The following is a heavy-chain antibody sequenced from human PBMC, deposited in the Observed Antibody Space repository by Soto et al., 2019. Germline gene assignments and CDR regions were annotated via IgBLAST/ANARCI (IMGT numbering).Heavy chain of an antibody. CDR2: LTGSGVNT. CDR1: GFTFSSYA. Sequence: EVQLLESGGGLVQPGESLRLSCAASGFTFSSYAMTWVRQAPGKGLEWVSSLTGSGVNTYYSDSVKGRFTISTDNSKNTLYLPMISLRADDTTIFSCAKYLMAPTPWFDPWGQGTLVTVSS. J-gene: IGHJ5*02. V-gene: IGHV3-23*01. D-gene: IGHD3-10*01. CDR3: AKYLMAPTPWFDP.